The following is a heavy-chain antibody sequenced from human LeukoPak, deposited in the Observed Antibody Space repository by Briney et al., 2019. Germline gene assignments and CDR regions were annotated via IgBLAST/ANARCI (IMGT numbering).Heavy chain of an antibody. CDR1: GFTFSSSA. D-gene: IGHD3-10*02. V-gene: IGHV3-23*01. CDR2: ISNNGGYT. Sequence: PGGSLRLSCAASGFTFSSSAMSWVRQAPGKGLEWVSAISNNGGYTYYADSVQGRFTISRDNSKSTLCLQMNSLRAEDTAVYYCARDYVLDYWGQGTLVTVSS. CDR3: ARDYVLDY. J-gene: IGHJ4*02.